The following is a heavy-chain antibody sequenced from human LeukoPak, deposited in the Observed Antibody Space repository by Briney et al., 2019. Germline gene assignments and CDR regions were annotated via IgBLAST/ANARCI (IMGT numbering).Heavy chain of an antibody. CDR3: ARAPDNYDFWSGYFGPGAFDI. CDR1: GGTFSSYT. CDR2: IIPILGIA. Sequence: SVKVSCKASGGTFSSYTISWVRQAPGQGLEWMGRIIPILGIANYAQKFQGRVTITADNSTSTAYMELSSLRSEDTAVYYCARAPDNYDFWSGYFGPGAFDIWGQGTMVTVSS. J-gene: IGHJ3*02. D-gene: IGHD3-3*01. V-gene: IGHV1-69*02.